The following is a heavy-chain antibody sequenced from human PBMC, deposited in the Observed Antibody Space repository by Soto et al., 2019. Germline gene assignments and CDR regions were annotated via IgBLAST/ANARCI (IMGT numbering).Heavy chain of an antibody. CDR3: AREECSGGSCYVFWFDP. J-gene: IGHJ5*02. D-gene: IGHD2-15*01. CDR2: IIPIFGTA. Sequence: QVQLVQSGAEVKKPGSSVKVSCKASGGTFSSYAISWVRQAPGHGLEWMGGIIPIFGTANYAQKFQGRVTITADESTSTAYMELGSLRSEDTAVYYCAREECSGGSCYVFWFDPWGQGTLVTVSS. V-gene: IGHV1-69*01. CDR1: GGTFSSYA.